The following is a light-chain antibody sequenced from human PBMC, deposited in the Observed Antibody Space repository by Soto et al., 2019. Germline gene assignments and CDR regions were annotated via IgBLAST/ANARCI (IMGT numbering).Light chain of an antibody. V-gene: IGLV2-8*01. CDR2: EVS. J-gene: IGLJ2*01. Sequence: QSALTQPPSASGSPGQSVTISCTGTSSDVGGYNYVSWYQQHPGKAPKLMIYEVSKRPSGVPDRFSGSKSGNTASLTVYGLQAEDEADYYCSSYAGSNNYVLFGGGTQLTVL. CDR3: SSYAGSNNYVL. CDR1: SSDVGGYNY.